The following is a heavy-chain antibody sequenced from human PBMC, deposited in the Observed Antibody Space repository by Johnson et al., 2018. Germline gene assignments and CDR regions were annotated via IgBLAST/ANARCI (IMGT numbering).Heavy chain of an antibody. D-gene: IGHD2-15*01. CDR2: IWREGSNK. Sequence: QVQLQESGGGVVQPGRSRRLSCVASGFNFNNYGMHWVRQAPGEGLEWVAVIWREGSNKYYADSVKGRFTLSRDNSKNTLDLQMNSLRVEDTAVYYCTKDDRPTLRPAAYFQHWGQGTLVTVSS. CDR3: TKDDRPTLRPAAYFQH. V-gene: IGHV3-33*06. CDR1: GFNFNNYG. J-gene: IGHJ1*01.